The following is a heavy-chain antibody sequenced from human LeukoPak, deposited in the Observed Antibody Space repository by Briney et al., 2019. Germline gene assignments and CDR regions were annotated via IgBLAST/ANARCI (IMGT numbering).Heavy chain of an antibody. CDR2: ISYDGSNK. Sequence: PGGSLRLSCAASGFTFSSYAMHWVRQAPGKGLEWVAVISYDGSNKYYADSVKGRFTISRDNSKNTLYLQMNSLRAEDTAVYYCAKGDCSSTSCYKSDAFDIWGQGTMVTVSS. V-gene: IGHV3-30-3*01. CDR1: GFTFSSYA. CDR3: AKGDCSSTSCYKSDAFDI. D-gene: IGHD2-2*02. J-gene: IGHJ3*02.